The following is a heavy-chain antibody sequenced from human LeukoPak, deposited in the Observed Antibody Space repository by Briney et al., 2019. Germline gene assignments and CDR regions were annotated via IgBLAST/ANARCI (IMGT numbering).Heavy chain of an antibody. Sequence: SETLSLTCAVSGGSISSGGYSWSWIRQPPGKGLEWIGYIYHSGSTYYNPSLKSRVTISVDGSKNQFSLKLSSVTAADTAVYYCATFTQTTIDYYGMDVWGQGTTVTVSS. CDR2: IYHSGST. V-gene: IGHV4-30-2*01. CDR3: ATFTQTTIDYYGMDV. D-gene: IGHD4-11*01. CDR1: GGSISSGGYS. J-gene: IGHJ6*02.